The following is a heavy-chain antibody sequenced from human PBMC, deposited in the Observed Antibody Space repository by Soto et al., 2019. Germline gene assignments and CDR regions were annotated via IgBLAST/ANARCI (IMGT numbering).Heavy chain of an antibody. V-gene: IGHV3-30*18. CDR3: AKEVELERPYGMDV. CDR2: ISYDGSNK. J-gene: IGHJ6*02. D-gene: IGHD1-7*01. CDR1: RFTFSSYG. Sequence: QVQLVQSGGGVVQPGRSLRLSCAASRFTFSSYGMHWVRQAPGKGLEWVAFISYDGSNKYYADSVKGRFTISRDTSKNTLDLQMNSLRAEETAVYYCAKEVELERPYGMDVWGQGTTGTFSS.